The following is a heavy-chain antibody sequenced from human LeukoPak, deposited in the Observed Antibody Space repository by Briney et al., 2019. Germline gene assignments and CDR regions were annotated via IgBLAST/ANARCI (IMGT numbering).Heavy chain of an antibody. J-gene: IGHJ5*02. CDR1: GGTFGSYA. V-gene: IGHV1-69*13. CDR3: ARGNGAMALGYWFDP. Sequence: GASVKVSCKASGGTFGSYAISWVRQAPGQGLEWMGGIIPIFGTANYAQKFQGRVTITADESTSTAYMELSSLRSEDTAVYYCARGNGAMALGYWFDPWGQGTLVTVSS. CDR2: IIPIFGTA. D-gene: IGHD5-18*01.